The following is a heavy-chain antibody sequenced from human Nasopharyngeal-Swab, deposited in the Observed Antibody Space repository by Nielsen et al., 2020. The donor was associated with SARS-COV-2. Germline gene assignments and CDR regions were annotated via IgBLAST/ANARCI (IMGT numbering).Heavy chain of an antibody. V-gene: IGHV3-30*02. CDR1: GFTFSSYG. CDR3: AKDNRYSSSWYYYMDV. D-gene: IGHD6-13*01. Sequence: GGSLRLSCAASGFTFSSYGMHWVRQAPGKGLEWVTFIRYDGSNKYYADSVKGRFTISRDNSKNTLYLQMNSLRAEDTAVYYCAKDNRYSSSWYYYMDVWGKGTTVTVSS. CDR2: IRYDGSNK. J-gene: IGHJ6*03.